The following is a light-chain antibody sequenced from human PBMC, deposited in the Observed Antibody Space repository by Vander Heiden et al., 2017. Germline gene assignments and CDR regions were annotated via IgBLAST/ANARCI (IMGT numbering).Light chain of an antibody. CDR3: HSADSSGTYVV. V-gene: IGLV3-25*02. CDR2: NDS. Sequence: SYELTPPPSVSVSPGQTARITCSGDALPKQYAYWYQQKPGQAPVLVIYNDSERPSGIPERFSGSSSGNTATFTITGAQAEEEADYYCHSADSSGTYVVFGGGTKLTVL. J-gene: IGLJ3*02. CDR1: ALPKQY.